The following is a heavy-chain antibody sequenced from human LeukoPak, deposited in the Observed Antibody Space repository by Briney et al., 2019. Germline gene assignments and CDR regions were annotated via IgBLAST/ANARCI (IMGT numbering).Heavy chain of an antibody. J-gene: IGHJ4*02. CDR2: MNIDGSEK. CDR3: AREDVHSSSWYDNFDY. D-gene: IGHD6-13*01. V-gene: IGHV3-7*01. Sequence: GGSLRLSCAASGFTFSNYWMGWVRQAPGKRLEWVANMNIDGSEKYYADSVKGRFSISRDNARNSVYLQMASLRVEDTAVYYCAREDVHSSSWYDNFDYWGQGTLVTVSS. CDR1: GFTFSNYW.